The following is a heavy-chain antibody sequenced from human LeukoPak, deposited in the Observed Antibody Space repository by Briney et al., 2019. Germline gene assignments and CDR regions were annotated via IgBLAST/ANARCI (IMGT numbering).Heavy chain of an antibody. CDR1: GFTFDDYA. V-gene: IGHV3-9*01. CDR3: ARAMANSSGFDY. Sequence: GGSLRLSCAASGFTFDDYAMHWVRQAPGKGLEWVSGISWNSGSMDYANSVKGRFTISRDNAKNSLYLQMNSLRAEDTAVYYCARAMANSSGFDYWGQGTLVTVSS. J-gene: IGHJ4*02. D-gene: IGHD6-19*01. CDR2: ISWNSGSM.